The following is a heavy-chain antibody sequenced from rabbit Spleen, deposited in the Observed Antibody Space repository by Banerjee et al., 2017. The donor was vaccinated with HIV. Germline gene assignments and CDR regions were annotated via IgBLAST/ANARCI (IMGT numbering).Heavy chain of an antibody. J-gene: IGHJ4*01. CDR2: ILSGDGNT. V-gene: IGHV1S40*01. D-gene: IGHD1-1*01. CDR3: ARGDASSGDGYNL. CDR1: GFSFSNAYY. Sequence: QSLEESGGDLVKPGASLTLTCTASGFSFSNAYYMCWVRQAPGKGLEWIACILSGDGNTYYANWAKGRFTISKTSSTTVTLQMTSLTAADTATYFCARGDASSGDGYNLWGPGTLVTVS.